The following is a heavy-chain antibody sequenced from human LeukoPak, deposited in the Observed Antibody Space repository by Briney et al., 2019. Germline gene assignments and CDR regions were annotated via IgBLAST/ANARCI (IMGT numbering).Heavy chain of an antibody. D-gene: IGHD3-10*01. CDR3: GRAGFGESEWFDY. Sequence: VASVKVSCTASGYTFTSYDINWVRHATGQGLGWMGWMSPNSGNTGYAQKFQGRVTMTRNTSTSTTYMELSSLRSEDTAVYYCGRAGFGESEWFDYWGQGTLVTVSS. J-gene: IGHJ4*02. CDR2: MSPNSGNT. CDR1: GYTFTSYD. V-gene: IGHV1-8*01.